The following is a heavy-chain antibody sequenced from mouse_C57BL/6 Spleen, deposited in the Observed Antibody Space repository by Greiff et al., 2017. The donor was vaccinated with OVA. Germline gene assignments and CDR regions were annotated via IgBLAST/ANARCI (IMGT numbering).Heavy chain of an antibody. CDR3: ARHEDNYGSSLYYFDY. CDR1: GYTFTEYT. CDR2: FYPGSGSI. Sequence: QVQLQQSGAELVKPGASVKLSCKASGYTFTEYTIHWVKQRSEQGLEWIGWFYPGSGSIKYNEKFKDKATLTADKSSSTVYMELSRLTSEDSAVYFCARHEDNYGSSLYYFDYWGQGTTLTVSS. V-gene: IGHV1-62-2*01. D-gene: IGHD1-1*01. J-gene: IGHJ2*01.